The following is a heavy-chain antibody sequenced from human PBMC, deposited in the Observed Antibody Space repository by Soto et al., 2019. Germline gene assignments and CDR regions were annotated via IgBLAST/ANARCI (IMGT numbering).Heavy chain of an antibody. CDR1: GFTFRHYS. CDR3: ARDALQDYDIDCRYEG. J-gene: IGHJ4*02. CDR2: IITSSSPR. Sequence: GGSLRLSCAASGFTFRHYSMHWVRQAPGKGLEWVAYIITSSSPRYYADSVKGRFTISRDNDPKSIYLEMSSLRDEDTAIYYCARDALQDYDIDCRYEGWGQGTLVTVSS. D-gene: IGHD3-16*01. V-gene: IGHV3-48*02.